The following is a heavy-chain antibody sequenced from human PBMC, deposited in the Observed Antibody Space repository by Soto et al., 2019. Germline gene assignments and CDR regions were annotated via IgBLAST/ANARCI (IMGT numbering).Heavy chain of an antibody. D-gene: IGHD2-21*01. CDR1: GGSISSGGYY. V-gene: IGHV4-31*03. CDR3: ARSSPAVNAP. CDR2: IYYSGST. Sequence: QVQLQESGPGLVKPSQTLSLTCTVSGGSISSGGYYWSWIRQPPGKGLEWIVYIYYSGSTYYKPSLKSRITISVDTSKNQFSLKLSSVTAADTAVYYCARSSPAVNAPWGQGTLVTVSS. J-gene: IGHJ5*02.